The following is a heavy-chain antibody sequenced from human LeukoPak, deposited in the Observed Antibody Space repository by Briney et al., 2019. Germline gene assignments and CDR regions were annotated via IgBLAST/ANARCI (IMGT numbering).Heavy chain of an antibody. CDR2: IYHSGST. D-gene: IGHD5-24*01. Sequence: PSETLSLTCAVSGGSISSSNWWNWVRQPPGKGLEWIGEIYHSGSTNYNPSLKSRVTISVDKSKNQFSLRLSSVTAADTAVYYCTRERRDGYKVYFDYWGQGTLVTVSS. CDR3: TRERRDGYKVYFDY. V-gene: IGHV4-4*02. J-gene: IGHJ4*02. CDR1: GGSISSSNW.